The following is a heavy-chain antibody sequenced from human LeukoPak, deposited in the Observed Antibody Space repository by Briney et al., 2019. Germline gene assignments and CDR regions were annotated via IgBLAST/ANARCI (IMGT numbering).Heavy chain of an antibody. D-gene: IGHD3-9*01. J-gene: IGHJ5*02. CDR1: GYTFTSYG. V-gene: IGHV1-18*01. CDR3: ARDRGGLRYLDWLSWFDP. CDR2: ISAYNGNT. Sequence: GASVKVSCKASGYTFTSYGISWVRQAPGQGLEWMGWISAYNGNTNYAQKLQGRVTMTTDTSTSTAYMELRSLRSDDTAVYYCARDRGGLRYLDWLSWFDPWGQGTLVTVSS.